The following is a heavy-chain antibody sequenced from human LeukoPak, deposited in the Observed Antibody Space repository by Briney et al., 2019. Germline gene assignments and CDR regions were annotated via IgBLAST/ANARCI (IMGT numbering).Heavy chain of an antibody. CDR3: ATDLGGSGSYGD. J-gene: IGHJ4*02. CDR1: GYTLTELS. CDR2: FDPEDGET. V-gene: IGHV1-24*01. Sequence: ASVKVSCKVSGYTLTELSMHWVRQAPGKGLEWRGGFDPEDGETIYAQNFQGRVTMTEDTSTDTAYMELSSLRSEDTALYYWATDLGGSGSYGDWGQGTLVTVSS. D-gene: IGHD3-10*01.